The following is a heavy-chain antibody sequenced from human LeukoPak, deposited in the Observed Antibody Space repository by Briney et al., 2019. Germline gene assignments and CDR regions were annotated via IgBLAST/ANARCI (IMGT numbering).Heavy chain of an antibody. CDR2: IYYSGST. CDR3: ARVGTYYYDSKRAFDI. CDR1: GGSISSYY. V-gene: IGHV4-59*01. Sequence: SETLSLTCTVSGGSISSYYWSWLRQPPGKGLEGIGYIYYSGSTNYNPSLTSRVTISVDTSKNQFSLKLSSVTAADTAVYYCARVGTYYYDSKRAFDIWGQGTMVTVSS. J-gene: IGHJ3*02. D-gene: IGHD3-22*01.